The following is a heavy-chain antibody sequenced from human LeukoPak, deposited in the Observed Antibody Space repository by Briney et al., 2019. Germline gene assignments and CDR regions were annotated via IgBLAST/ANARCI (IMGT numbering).Heavy chain of an antibody. Sequence: GGSRKLSCAASGFTFKLSAMTWVRQAPGKGLEWVSAIGGTGDNTYYADSVKGRFTISRDNSRNTLYLQMDSLRAEDTATYYCARDHGPYVGIDNNWFDPWGQGTLVIVSS. J-gene: IGHJ5*02. CDR3: ARDHGPYVGIDNNWFDP. CDR2: IGGTGDNT. V-gene: IGHV3-23*01. D-gene: IGHD3-10*02. CDR1: GFTFKLSA.